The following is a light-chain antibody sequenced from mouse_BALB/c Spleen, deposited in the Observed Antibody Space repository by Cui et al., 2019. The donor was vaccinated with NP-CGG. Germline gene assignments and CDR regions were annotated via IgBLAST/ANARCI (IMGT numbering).Light chain of an antibody. CDR1: TGAVTTSNY. V-gene: IGLV1*01. CDR2: GTN. Sequence: QAVVTQESALTTSPGETVTLTCRSSTGAVTTSNYANWVQEKPDHLFTGLIGGTNNRAPGVPARFSGSLIGDKAALTITGAQTEGEAIYFCALWYSNHWMFGGGTKLTVL. CDR3: ALWYSNHWM. J-gene: IGLJ1*01.